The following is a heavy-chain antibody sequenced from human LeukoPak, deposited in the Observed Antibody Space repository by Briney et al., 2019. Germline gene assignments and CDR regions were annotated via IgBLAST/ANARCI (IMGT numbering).Heavy chain of an antibody. CDR1: GGSFSGYY. V-gene: IGHV4-34*01. Sequence: SVTLSLTCAVYGGSFSGYYWSWIRQPPGKGLEWIGEINHSGSTNYNPSLKSRVTISVDTSKNQFSLKLSSVTAADTAVYYCARGVAVAVDYWGQGTLVTVSS. D-gene: IGHD6-19*01. CDR2: INHSGST. CDR3: ARGVAVAVDY. J-gene: IGHJ4*02.